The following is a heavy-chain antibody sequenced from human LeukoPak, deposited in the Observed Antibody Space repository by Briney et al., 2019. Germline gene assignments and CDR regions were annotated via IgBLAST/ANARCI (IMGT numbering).Heavy chain of an antibody. J-gene: IGHJ4*02. CDR2: IIPIFGTA. D-gene: IGHD2-2*01. V-gene: IGHV1-69*13. CDR1: GGTFSSYA. Sequence: SVKVSCKASGGTFSSYAISWVRQAPGQGLEWMGGIIPIFGTANYAQKFQGRVTITADESTSTAYMELSSLRSEDTAVYYCADTDRYCSSTSCYFNYWGQGTLVTVSS. CDR3: ADTDRYCSSTSCYFNY.